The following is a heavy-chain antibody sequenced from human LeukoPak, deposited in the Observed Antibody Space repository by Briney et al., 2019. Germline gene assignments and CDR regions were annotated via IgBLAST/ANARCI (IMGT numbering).Heavy chain of an antibody. D-gene: IGHD6-19*01. CDR3: ARDSSGWNFDY. CDR1: GGSVSNYY. V-gene: IGHV4-59*02. J-gene: IGHJ4*02. Sequence: TSETLSLTCTVSGGSVSNYYWSWIRQSPGKGLEWIGYIYYTETSYNPSLKSRVTISVDKSKNQFSLKLSSVTAADTAVYYCARDSSGWNFDYWGQGTLVTVSS. CDR2: IYYTET.